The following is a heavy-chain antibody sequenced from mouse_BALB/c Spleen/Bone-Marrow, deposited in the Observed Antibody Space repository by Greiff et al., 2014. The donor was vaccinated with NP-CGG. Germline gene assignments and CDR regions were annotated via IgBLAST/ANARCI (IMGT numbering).Heavy chain of an antibody. V-gene: IGHV1-69*02. CDR2: IYPSGSYS. CDR1: GYTFTNYW. D-gene: IGHD2-14*01. J-gene: IGHJ4*01. Sequence: QVQLQQSGAELVRPGASVKVSCKASGYTFTNYWINWVRQRPGQGLEWIGNIYPSGSYSNYNQKFKDKATLTVDKSSSTAYMQLSSPTPEDSAVYYCTRRDRYDYYGVDYWGQGTSVTVSS. CDR3: TRRDRYDYYGVDY.